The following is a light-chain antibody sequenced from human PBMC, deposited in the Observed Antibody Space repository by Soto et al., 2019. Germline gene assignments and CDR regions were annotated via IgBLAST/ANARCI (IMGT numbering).Light chain of an antibody. CDR1: TSNIGTTF. J-gene: IGLJ3*02. CDR2: NND. V-gene: IGLV1-51*01. Sequence: QSVLTQPPSLSAAPGQKVTISCSGSTSNIGTTFVSWYQQLPGTAPKILVYNNDRRPSGVSDRFSGSKSGTSATLAITGLQTGDEADYYCGTWDTSVTGWVFGGGTKLPVL. CDR3: GTWDTSVTGWV.